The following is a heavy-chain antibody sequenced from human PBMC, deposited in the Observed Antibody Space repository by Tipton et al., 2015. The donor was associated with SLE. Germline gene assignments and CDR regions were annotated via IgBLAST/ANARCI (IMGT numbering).Heavy chain of an antibody. CDR2: IYYSGST. CDR1: GGSISSSSYY. CDR3: ARERSSTSLYYMDV. D-gene: IGHD2-2*01. V-gene: IGHV4-39*07. Sequence: TLSLTCTVSGGSISSSSYYWGWIRQHPGKGLEWMGSIYYSGSTYYNPSLKSRVTISVDTSKNQFSLKLSSVTAADTAVYYFARERSSTSLYYMDVWGKGTTVTVSS. J-gene: IGHJ6*03.